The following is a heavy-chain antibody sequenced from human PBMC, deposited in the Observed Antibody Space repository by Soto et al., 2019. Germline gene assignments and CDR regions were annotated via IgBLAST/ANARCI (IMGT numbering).Heavy chain of an antibody. J-gene: IGHJ4*02. CDR2: IYSGGST. V-gene: IGHV3-53*01. Sequence: GGSLRLSCAASGFTVSSNYMSWVRQAPGKGLEWVSVIYSGGSTYYADSVKGRFTISRDNSKNTLYLQMNSLRAEDTAVYYCARESYYDSSGPSWGQGTLVTVSS. CDR3: ARESYYDSSGPS. CDR1: GFTVSSNY. D-gene: IGHD3-22*01.